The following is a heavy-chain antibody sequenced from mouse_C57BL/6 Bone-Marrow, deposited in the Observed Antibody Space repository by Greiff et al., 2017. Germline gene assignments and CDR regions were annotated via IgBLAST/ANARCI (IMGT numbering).Heavy chain of an antibody. CDR2: IHPNSGST. J-gene: IGHJ4*01. CDR1: GYTFTSYW. D-gene: IGHD1-1*01. V-gene: IGHV1-64*01. CDR3: ARAGGLRSHYYAMDY. Sequence: QVQLQQPGAELVKPGASVKLSCKASGYTFTSYWMHWVKQRPGQGLEWIGMIHPNSGSTNYNEKFKSKATLTVDKSSSTAYMQLSSLTSEDSAVYYCARAGGLRSHYYAMDYWGQGTSVTVSS.